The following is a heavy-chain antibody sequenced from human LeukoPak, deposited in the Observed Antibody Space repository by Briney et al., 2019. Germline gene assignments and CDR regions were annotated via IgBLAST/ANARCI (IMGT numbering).Heavy chain of an antibody. J-gene: IGHJ4*02. Sequence: SETLSLTCTVSGGSISGYFWSWIRQPPGQGLEWIGYIHYSGSTDYNPSLKSRVTMSVDMSKNHFSLKLSSVTAADTAVYYCARARVGYYYDSRGFYFDYWGQGTLVTVSS. CDR2: IHYSGST. CDR3: ARARVGYYYDSRGFYFDY. CDR1: GGSISGYF. V-gene: IGHV4-59*12. D-gene: IGHD3-22*01.